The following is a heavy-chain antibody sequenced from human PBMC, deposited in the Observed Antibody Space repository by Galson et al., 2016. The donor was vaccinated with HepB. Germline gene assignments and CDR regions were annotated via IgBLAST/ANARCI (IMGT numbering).Heavy chain of an antibody. V-gene: IGHV4-59*01. CDR3: ARAQWGGEHSLFAGAYDY. CDR1: GGSITDYY. CDR2: IFDTGRSKYNT. J-gene: IGHJ4*02. Sequence: SETLSLTCTVSGGSITDYYCSWIRQSPEKGLEWIGYIFDTGRSKYNTNYNPSLKSRLTISGDTSKSQFSLKLTSVSAADTAIYYCARAQWGGEHSLFAGAYDYWGPGTPVTVSA. D-gene: IGHD1-26*01.